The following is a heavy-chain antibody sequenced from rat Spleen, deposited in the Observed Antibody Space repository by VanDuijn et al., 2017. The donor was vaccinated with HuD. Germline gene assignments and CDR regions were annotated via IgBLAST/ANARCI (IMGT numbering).Heavy chain of an antibody. D-gene: IGHD1-7*01. J-gene: IGHJ2*01. Sequence: QVQLKESGPGLVQPSQTLSLTCTVSGFSLTSYHVHWVRQPPGKGLEWMGIMWGDGNTSYNSALKSRLSINRDTSKSQVFLKMNSLEIEDTATYYCVRMGYWGQGVMVTVPS. CDR3: VRMGY. V-gene: IGHV2-32*01. CDR1: GFSLTSYH. CDR2: MWGDGNT.